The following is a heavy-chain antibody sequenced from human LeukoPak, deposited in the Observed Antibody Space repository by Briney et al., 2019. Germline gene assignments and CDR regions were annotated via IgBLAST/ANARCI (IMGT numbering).Heavy chain of an antibody. CDR2: INPDSGGT. CDR3: ARETSYSSTYYHDY. J-gene: IGHJ4*02. V-gene: IGHV1-2*04. D-gene: IGHD3-22*01. CDR1: GYTFSGCY. Sequence: GASVKVSCKASGYTFSGCYIHWVRQAPGQGLEWMGRINPDSGGTNYAQKFQGWVTMTRDTSISTAYMELSRLTSDDTAVCYCARETSYSSTYYHDYWGQGTLVTVSS.